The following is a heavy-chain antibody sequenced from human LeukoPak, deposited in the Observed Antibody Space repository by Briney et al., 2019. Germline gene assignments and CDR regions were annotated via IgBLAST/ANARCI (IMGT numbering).Heavy chain of an antibody. CDR1: GFTFSTYT. Sequence: GGSLRLSCAASGFTFSTYTMHWVRQAPGKGLEWVSVIYSGGSTYYADSVKGRFTISRDNSKNTLYLQMNSLRAEDTAVYYCARDGLKSIDYWGQGTLVTVSS. V-gene: IGHV3-53*01. CDR2: IYSGGST. CDR3: ARDGLKSIDY. J-gene: IGHJ4*02.